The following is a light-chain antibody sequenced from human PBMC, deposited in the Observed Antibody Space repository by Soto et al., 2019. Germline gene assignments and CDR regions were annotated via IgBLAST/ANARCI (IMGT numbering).Light chain of an antibody. V-gene: IGKV1-39*01. CDR1: QSISSY. Sequence: DIQMTQSPSSLSASVGDRVTITCRASQSISSYLNWYQQKPGKAPKLLIYAASSLQSGVPSRFSGSGSGTNFTLTISSLQPEDFATYYCQQSYSTPLYTFGQGNKLEIK. CDR3: QQSYSTPLYT. CDR2: AAS. J-gene: IGKJ2*01.